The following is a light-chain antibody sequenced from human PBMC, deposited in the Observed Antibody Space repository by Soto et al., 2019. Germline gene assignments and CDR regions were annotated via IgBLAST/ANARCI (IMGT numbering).Light chain of an antibody. CDR1: QSISSNY. CDR3: HQFGTSYT. V-gene: IGKV3-20*01. CDR2: RAS. J-gene: IGKJ1*01. Sequence: EIVLTQYTGTLSLSPGERATLSCRASQSISSNYLAWYQQKPGQAPRLLICRASSRATGIPDRFSGSGSGTDFTLTISRLEPEDFAVYFCHQFGTSYTFGQGTKVDIK.